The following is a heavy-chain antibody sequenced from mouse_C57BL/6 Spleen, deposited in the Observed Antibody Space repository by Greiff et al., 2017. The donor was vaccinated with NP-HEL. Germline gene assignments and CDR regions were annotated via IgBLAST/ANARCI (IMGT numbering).Heavy chain of an antibody. Sequence: EVQLQQSGPELVKPGASVKIPCKASGYTFTDYNMDWVKQSHGKSLEWIGDINPNNGGTIYNQKFKGKATLTVDKSSSTAYMELRSLTSEDTAVYDCARRFHYYGSSYGYFDYWGQGTTLTVSS. J-gene: IGHJ2*01. V-gene: IGHV1-18*01. D-gene: IGHD1-1*01. CDR1: GYTFTDYN. CDR3: ARRFHYYGSSYGYFDY. CDR2: INPNNGGT.